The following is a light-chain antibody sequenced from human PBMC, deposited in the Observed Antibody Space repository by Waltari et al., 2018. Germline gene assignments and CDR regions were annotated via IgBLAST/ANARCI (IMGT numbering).Light chain of an antibody. Sequence: QSVLTQPPSAYGTPGQRVSISCTGSGSNIGSTTVNWYQQLPVTAPKLLIYTNEQRPSGVPDRFSGSKSGTSASLAISGLQSEDEAEYHCAVWDDSLNGPLFAGGTKLTVL. J-gene: IGLJ2*01. CDR2: TNE. V-gene: IGLV1-44*01. CDR1: GSNIGSTT. CDR3: AVWDDSLNGPL.